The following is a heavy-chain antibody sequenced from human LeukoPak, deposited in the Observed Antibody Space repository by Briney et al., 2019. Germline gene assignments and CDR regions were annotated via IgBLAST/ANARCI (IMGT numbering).Heavy chain of an antibody. CDR1: GGSFSGCY. D-gene: IGHD5-18*01. CDR2: INHSGST. J-gene: IGHJ4*02. Sequence: PSETLSLTCAVYGGSFSGCYWSWIRQPPGKGLEWIGEINHSGSTNYNPSLKSRVTISVDTSKNQFSLKLSSVTAADTAVYYCARGRRGYSYDFDYWGQGTLVTVSS. V-gene: IGHV4-34*01. CDR3: ARGRRGYSYDFDY.